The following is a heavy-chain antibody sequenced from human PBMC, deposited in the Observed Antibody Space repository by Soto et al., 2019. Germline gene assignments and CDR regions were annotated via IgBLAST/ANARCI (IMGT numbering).Heavy chain of an antibody. Sequence: EVQLLESGGGLVQPGGSLRLSCAASGFTFSSYAMSWVRQAPGKGLEWVSAISGSGGSTYYADSVKGRFTISRDNSKNTLYLQMNSLRAEDTAVYYCAKDTGSSWYYYYHGMDVWGQGTTVTVSS. J-gene: IGHJ6*02. D-gene: IGHD6-13*01. CDR2: ISGSGGST. CDR1: GFTFSSYA. CDR3: AKDTGSSWYYYYHGMDV. V-gene: IGHV3-23*01.